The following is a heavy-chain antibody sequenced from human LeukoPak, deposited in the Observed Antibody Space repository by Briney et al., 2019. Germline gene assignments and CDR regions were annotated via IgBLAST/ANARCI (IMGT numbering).Heavy chain of an antibody. Sequence: TGGSLRLPCAASGFTFSSYWMSWVRQAPEKGLEWVAKIKPDGSEIYHVDSVQGRFTISRDNAKNSLYLQMNSLRAEDTAVYYCATSRFYLESWGQGTLVTVSS. V-gene: IGHV3-7*01. CDR2: IKPDGSEI. CDR3: ATSRFYLES. CDR1: GFTFSSYW. J-gene: IGHJ4*02.